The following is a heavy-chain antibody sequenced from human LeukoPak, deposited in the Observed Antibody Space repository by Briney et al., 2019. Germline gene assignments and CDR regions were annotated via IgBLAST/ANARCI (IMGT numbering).Heavy chain of an antibody. D-gene: IGHD3-3*01. Sequence: GASVKVSCKAPGGTFSRYAISWVRQAPGQGLEWMGRIIPILDIANYAQKFQGRVTITADKSTSTAYMELSSLRSEDTAVYYCARGNLYDFWSGSYYFDYWGQGTLVTVSS. V-gene: IGHV1-69*04. CDR2: IIPILDIA. J-gene: IGHJ4*02. CDR1: GGTFSRYA. CDR3: ARGNLYDFWSGSYYFDY.